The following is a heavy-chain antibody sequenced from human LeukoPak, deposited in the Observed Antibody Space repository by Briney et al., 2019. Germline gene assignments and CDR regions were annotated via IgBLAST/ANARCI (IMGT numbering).Heavy chain of an antibody. CDR3: ARGRGGGIQPWLRSYAFDI. Sequence: SETLSLTCAVYGGSFSGYYWSWIRQPPGKGLEWIGEINHSGSTNYNPSLKSRVTISVDTSKNQFSLKLSSVTAADTAVYYCARGRGGGIQPWLRSYAFDIWGQGTMVTVSS. D-gene: IGHD5-18*01. CDR1: GGSFSGYY. CDR2: INHSGST. V-gene: IGHV4-34*01. J-gene: IGHJ3*02.